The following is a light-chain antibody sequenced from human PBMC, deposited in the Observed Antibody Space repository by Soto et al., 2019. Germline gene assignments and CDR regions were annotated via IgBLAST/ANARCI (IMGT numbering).Light chain of an antibody. CDR1: SSDVGGYNY. Sequence: QSALTQPASVSGSPGQSITISCTGTSSDVGGYNYVSWYQQHLGKAPKLVIYEVSNRPSGVSNRFSGSKSGNTASLTISGLQAEDEADYYCSSYTGSNSLVFGGGTKLTVL. V-gene: IGLV2-14*01. CDR3: SSYTGSNSLV. J-gene: IGLJ3*02. CDR2: EVS.